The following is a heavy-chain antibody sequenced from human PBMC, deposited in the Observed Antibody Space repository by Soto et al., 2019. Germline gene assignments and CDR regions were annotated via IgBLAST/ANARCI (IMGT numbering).Heavy chain of an antibody. CDR2: INHSGST. Sequence: PSETLSLTCAVYGGSFSGYYWSWIRQPPGKGLEWIGEINHSGSTNYNPSLKSRVTISVDTSKNQFSLRLSSVTAADTAVCYCARVSRYSSSGRAAFDIWGQGTMVTVSS. D-gene: IGHD6-6*01. V-gene: IGHV4-34*01. CDR3: ARVSRYSSSGRAAFDI. J-gene: IGHJ3*02. CDR1: GGSFSGYY.